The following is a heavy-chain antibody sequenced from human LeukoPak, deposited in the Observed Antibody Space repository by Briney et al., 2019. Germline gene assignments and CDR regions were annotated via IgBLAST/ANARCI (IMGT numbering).Heavy chain of an antibody. CDR2: INPYYGNT. Sequence: ASVKVSCKASGYTFTSYGVTWVRQAPGQGLEWVGWINPYYGNTYYAQKLQDRVTMTTDTPTSTVYMELRSLRSDDTAVYCCARSPPGVAKGPFDYWGQGTLVTVYS. J-gene: IGHJ4*02. D-gene: IGHD3-3*01. V-gene: IGHV1-18*01. CDR1: GYTFTSYG. CDR3: ARSPPGVAKGPFDY.